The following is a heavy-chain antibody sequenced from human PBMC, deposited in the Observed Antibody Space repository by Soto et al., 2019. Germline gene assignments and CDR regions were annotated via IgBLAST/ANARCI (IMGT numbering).Heavy chain of an antibody. V-gene: IGHV3-74*01. Sequence: EVQLVESGGGLVQPGESLRLSCAASGFTFSNYWMHWVRQAPGKGLVWVSSIDSDGSRITYADFVKGRFIISRDNAKNTVYLHMNSLTAEDTAVYYCVRTSLVVAVATREDFWGQGTLVTVSS. CDR1: GFTFSNYW. J-gene: IGHJ4*02. CDR2: IDSDGSRI. CDR3: VRTSLVVAVATREDF. D-gene: IGHD2-15*01.